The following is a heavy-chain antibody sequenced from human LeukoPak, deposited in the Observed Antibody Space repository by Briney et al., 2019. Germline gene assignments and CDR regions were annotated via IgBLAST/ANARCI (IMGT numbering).Heavy chain of an antibody. CDR1: GFTFSHHW. D-gene: IGHD3-16*01. J-gene: IGHJ4*02. Sequence: PGGSLRLSCAASGFTFSHHWMHWVRQAPGRGLEWVSRIGSDGSATAYAAFVKGRFTISRDNAKNTLSLQMDSLRVDDTAVYFYAREYYENVWGNYDSGPRFDFWGQGTLAIVSS. CDR2: IGSDGSAT. CDR3: AREYYENVWGNYDSGPRFDF. V-gene: IGHV3-74*01.